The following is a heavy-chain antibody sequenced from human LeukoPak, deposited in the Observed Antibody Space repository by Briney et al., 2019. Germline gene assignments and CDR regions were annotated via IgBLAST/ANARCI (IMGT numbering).Heavy chain of an antibody. Sequence: PGGSLRLSCAASGFTFSSYAMSWVRQAPGKGLEWVSAISGRGGGTYYADSVKGRFTISRDTSKNTLYLQMNSLRAEDTAVYYCAKGRVRYFDWLLYIDYWGQGTLVTVSS. CDR1: GFTFSSYA. J-gene: IGHJ4*02. CDR3: AKGRVRYFDWLLYIDY. D-gene: IGHD3-9*01. V-gene: IGHV3-23*01. CDR2: ISGRGGGT.